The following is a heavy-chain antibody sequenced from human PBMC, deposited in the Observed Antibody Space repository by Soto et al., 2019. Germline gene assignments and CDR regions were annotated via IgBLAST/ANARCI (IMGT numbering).Heavy chain of an antibody. V-gene: IGHV1-2*02. CDR3: TRGGGGYLDY. CDR2: ISPNFGGT. Sequence: QVKLVQSGARVKKLGASVKVSCKASGYTFTGNYLHWGRQAPGQGLEWMGGISPNFGGTTYAPNFQGRVTVTRDTSISTVYMELSSLKSDDTAVYYCTRGGGGYLDYWGQGTLVTVSS. D-gene: IGHD3-10*01. J-gene: IGHJ4*02. CDR1: GYTFTGNY.